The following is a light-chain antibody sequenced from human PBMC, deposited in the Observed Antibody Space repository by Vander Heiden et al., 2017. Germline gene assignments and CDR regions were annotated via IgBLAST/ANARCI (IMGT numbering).Light chain of an antibody. CDR1: QGINGW. J-gene: IGKJ4*02. Sequence: DIQMTQSPSSVSASVGERVTITCRASQGINGWLAWYQQRPGKAPQHLIYAASSLHTGVPSRFRGSGFGTEYTLTISSLQPEDFGTYFCQQAHTVPRTFGGGTRVEIK. CDR3: QQAHTVPRT. V-gene: IGKV1-12*01. CDR2: AAS.